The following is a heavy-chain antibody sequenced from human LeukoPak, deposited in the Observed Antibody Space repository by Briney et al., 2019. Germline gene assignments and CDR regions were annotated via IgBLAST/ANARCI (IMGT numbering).Heavy chain of an antibody. Sequence: PSQTLSLTCTVSGGSISSGGYYWSWIRQHPGRGLEWIGYIYYSGSTYYNPSLKSRVTISVDTSKNQFSLKLSSVTAADTAVYYCARGNGGNSQAFDIWGQGTMVTVSS. V-gene: IGHV4-31*03. CDR1: GGSISSGGYY. CDR2: IYYSGST. CDR3: ARGNGGNSQAFDI. J-gene: IGHJ3*02. D-gene: IGHD4-23*01.